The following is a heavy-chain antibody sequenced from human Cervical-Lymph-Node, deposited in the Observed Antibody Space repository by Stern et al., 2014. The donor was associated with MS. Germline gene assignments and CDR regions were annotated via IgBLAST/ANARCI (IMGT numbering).Heavy chain of an antibody. CDR3: ASAYSSSHYYFDY. CDR1: GFSFSRYA. V-gene: IGHV3-33*01. J-gene: IGHJ4*02. Sequence: VKLEESGGGVVQPGRSLRLSCAGSGFSFSRYAMHWVRQAPGTGLEWVALIWYDGSNPYYADSVTGRFTISRDNFKNTLYLQMNSLRAEDTAVYYCASAYSSSHYYFDYWGQGTLVTVSS. D-gene: IGHD6-13*01. CDR2: IWYDGSNP.